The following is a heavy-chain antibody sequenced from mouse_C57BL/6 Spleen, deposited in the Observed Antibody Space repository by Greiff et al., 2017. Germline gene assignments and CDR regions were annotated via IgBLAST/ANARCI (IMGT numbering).Heavy chain of an antibody. CDR1: GFSLTSYG. Sequence: VKLVESGPGLVPPSQSLSITCTVSGFSLTSYGVHWVRPSPGKGLEWLGVLWRGGSTDYNAAFMSRLSITKDNSKSQVFFKMNSLQAEDTAIYYWAKEGPTAPFAYWGQGTLVTVSA. V-gene: IGHV2-5*01. D-gene: IGHD1-2*01. J-gene: IGHJ3*01. CDR3: AKEGPTAPFAY. CDR2: LWRGGST.